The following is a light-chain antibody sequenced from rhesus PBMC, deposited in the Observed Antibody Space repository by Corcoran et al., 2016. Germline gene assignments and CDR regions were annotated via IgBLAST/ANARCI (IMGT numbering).Light chain of an antibody. CDR2: KAS. CDR3: QQCNTPPWT. CDR1: QGISTW. J-gene: IGKJ1*01. V-gene: IGKV1-21*01. Sequence: DIQMTQSPSSLSASVGDKVTITCRASQGISTWLAWYPTHPGKALPLLLYKASSLQSGDPPRFSGSGAGTEVPLTISSLQPEYFATYFCQQCNTPPWTFGQGTRVDIK.